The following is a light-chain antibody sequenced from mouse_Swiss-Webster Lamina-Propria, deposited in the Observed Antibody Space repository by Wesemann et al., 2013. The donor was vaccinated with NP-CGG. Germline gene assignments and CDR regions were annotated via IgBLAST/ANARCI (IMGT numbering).Light chain of an antibody. CDR1: SSVSY. V-gene: IGKV4-59*01. Sequence: QILLTQSPAIMSASPGEKVTMTCSASSSVSYMHWYQQKSGTSPKRWIYDTSKLASGVPARFSGSGSGTSYSLTISSMEAEDAATYYCQQWSSNPPTFGSGTKLEIK. CDR3: QQWSSNPPT. J-gene: IGKJ4*01. CDR2: DTS.